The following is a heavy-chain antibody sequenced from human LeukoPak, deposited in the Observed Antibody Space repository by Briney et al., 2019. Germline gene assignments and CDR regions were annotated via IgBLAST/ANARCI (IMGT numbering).Heavy chain of an antibody. CDR3: ARVGNGYNYDY. D-gene: IGHD5-24*01. CDR1: GGSISSGGYY. V-gene: IGHV4-31*03. CDR2: IYYSGST. Sequence: SQTLFLTCTVSGGSISSGGYYWSWIRQHPGKGLEWIGYIYYSGSTYYNPSLKSRVTISVDTSKNQFSLKLSSMTAADTAVYYCARVGNGYNYDYWGQGTLVTVSS. J-gene: IGHJ4*02.